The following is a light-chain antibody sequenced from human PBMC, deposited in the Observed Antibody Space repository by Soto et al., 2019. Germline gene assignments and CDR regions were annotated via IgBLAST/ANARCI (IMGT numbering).Light chain of an antibody. CDR2: DTS. CDR1: QDIANF. J-gene: IGKJ4*01. V-gene: IGKV1-33*01. CDR3: QQYDNLPVT. Sequence: DIQMTQSPSSLSASVGDRVTITCQASQDIANFLNWYQQKRGKAPKLLIYDTSNLETGVPSRFSGSGSGTDFTFTISSLQPEDIATYYCQQYDNLPVTFGGGTKVEIK.